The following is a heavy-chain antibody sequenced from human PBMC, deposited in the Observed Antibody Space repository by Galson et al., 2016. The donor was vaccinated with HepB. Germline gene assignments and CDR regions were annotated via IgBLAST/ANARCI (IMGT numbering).Heavy chain of an antibody. D-gene: IGHD7-27*01. CDR2: IKQDGSKK. V-gene: IGHV3-7*01. Sequence: SLRLSCAGSGFTFSSYWMGWVRQTPGKEMEWVANIKQDGSKKEYVDSVKGRFIISRDNAKSSMYLQMNSLTVEDTAVYYCAREATGGFDPWGQGTLVSVSS. J-gene: IGHJ5*02. CDR3: AREATGGFDP. CDR1: GFTFSSYW.